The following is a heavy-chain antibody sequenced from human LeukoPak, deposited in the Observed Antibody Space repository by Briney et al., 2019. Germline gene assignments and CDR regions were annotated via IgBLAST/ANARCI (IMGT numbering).Heavy chain of an antibody. CDR3: ARVGGYCSGGTCYLLRFDY. V-gene: IGHV3-66*01. J-gene: IGHJ4*02. D-gene: IGHD2-15*01. CDR1: GFTVSDNY. Sequence: PGGSLRLSCAASGFTVSDNYMSWVRQAPGKGLEWVSIIYSGGSTYYADSVKGRFAISRDTSKNTLYLQMNSLRAEDTAVYYCARVGGYCSGGTCYLLRFDYWGQGTLVTVSS. CDR2: IYSGGST.